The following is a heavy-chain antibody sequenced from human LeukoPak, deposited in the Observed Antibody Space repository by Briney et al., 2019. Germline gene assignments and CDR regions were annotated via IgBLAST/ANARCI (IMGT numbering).Heavy chain of an antibody. J-gene: IGHJ3*02. D-gene: IGHD4-17*01. CDR3: SRDEGNGDYVDAFDI. Sequence: GGSLRLSCAASGFSLSTYWMSWVRQAPGKGLEWVANIKQDESEKDYVDSVKGRFTISRDNAKNSLYLQMSSLRAEDTAVYYCSRDEGNGDYVDAFDIWGQGTMVTVSS. CDR1: GFSLSTYW. V-gene: IGHV3-7*01. CDR2: IKQDESEK.